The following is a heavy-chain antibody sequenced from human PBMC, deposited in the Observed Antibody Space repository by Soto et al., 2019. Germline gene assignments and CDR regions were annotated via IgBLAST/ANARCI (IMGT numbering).Heavy chain of an antibody. V-gene: IGHV5-51*01. D-gene: IGHD3-10*01. Sequence: GESLKISCKGSGYSFTSYWIGWVRQMPGKGLEWMGIIYPGDSDTRYSPSFQGQVTISADKSISIAYLHMSSLKTEDTAVFYCSAHRSSITLRRGVTIGDFYYDGMDVWGQGTTVTVSS. CDR2: IYPGDSDT. J-gene: IGHJ6*02. CDR3: SAHRSSITLRRGVTIGDFYYDGMDV. CDR1: GYSFTSYW.